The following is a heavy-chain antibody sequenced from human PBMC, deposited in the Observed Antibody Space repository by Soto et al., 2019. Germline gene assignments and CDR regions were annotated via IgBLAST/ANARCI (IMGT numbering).Heavy chain of an antibody. CDR3: ARDASTPYGMDV. V-gene: IGHV4-34*01. CDR1: GGSFSGYY. J-gene: IGHJ6*02. CDR2: INHSGST. Sequence: QVQLQQWGAGLLKPSETLSLTCAVYGGSFSGYYWSWIRQPPRKGLEWIGEINHSGSTNYNPSLKSRVTLSVDTSKNQFYLKLSSVNAADTAVYYCARDASTPYGMDVWGQGTTVTVSS. D-gene: IGHD2-15*01.